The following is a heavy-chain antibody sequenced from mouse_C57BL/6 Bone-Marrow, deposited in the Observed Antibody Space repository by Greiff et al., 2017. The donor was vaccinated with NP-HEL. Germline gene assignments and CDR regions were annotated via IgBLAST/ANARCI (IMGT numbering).Heavy chain of an antibody. CDR3: VIYYGNSLLDY. Sequence: EVKLMESGPELVKPGASVKMSCKASGYTFTDYNMHWVKQSHGKSLEWIGYINPNNGGTSYNQKFKGKATLTVNKSSSTAYMELRSLTSEDSAVYYCVIYYGNSLLDYWGQGTTLTVSS. CDR1: GYTFTDYN. J-gene: IGHJ2*01. D-gene: IGHD2-1*01. V-gene: IGHV1-22*01. CDR2: INPNNGGT.